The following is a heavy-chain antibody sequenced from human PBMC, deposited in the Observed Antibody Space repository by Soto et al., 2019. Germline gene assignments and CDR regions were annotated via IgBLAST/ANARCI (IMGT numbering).Heavy chain of an antibody. CDR3: AREGLTGDFWSGYFRQINWFDP. J-gene: IGHJ5*02. CDR2: INSDGSST. Sequence: GGSLRLSCAASGFTFSSYWMHWVRQAPGKGLVWVSRINSDGSSTSYADSVKGRFTISRDNAKNTLYLQMNSLRAEDTAVYYCAREGLTGDFWSGYFRQINWFDPWGQGTLVTVSS. CDR1: GFTFSSYW. D-gene: IGHD3-3*01. V-gene: IGHV3-74*01.